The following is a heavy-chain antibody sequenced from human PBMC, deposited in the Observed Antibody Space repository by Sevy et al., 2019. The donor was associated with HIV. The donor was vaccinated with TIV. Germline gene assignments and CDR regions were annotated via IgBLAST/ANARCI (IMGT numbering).Heavy chain of an antibody. D-gene: IGHD6-13*01. CDR2: ISAYNGNT. CDR1: GYTFTSYG. J-gene: IGHJ4*02. Sequence: ASVKVSCKASGYTFTSYGISWVRQAPGPGLEWMGWISAYNGNTNYAQKLQGRVTMTTDTSTSTAYMERRSLRSDDTAVYYCARGGDRGLQLVRYLDYWGQGTRVTVSS. CDR3: ARGGDRGLQLVRYLDY. V-gene: IGHV1-18*01.